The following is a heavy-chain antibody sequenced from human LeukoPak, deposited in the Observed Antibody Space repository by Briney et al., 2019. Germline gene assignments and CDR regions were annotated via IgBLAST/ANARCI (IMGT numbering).Heavy chain of an antibody. CDR2: INSDGSST. CDR3: ARDLDYGDYVDWFDP. J-gene: IGHJ5*02. V-gene: IGHV3-74*01. CDR1: GFRFSQQD. Sequence: GGSLRLSCAASGFRFSQQDMHWVRQAPGKGLVWVSRINSDGSSTSYADSVKGRFTISRDNAKNTLYLQMNSLRAEDTAVYYCARDLDYGDYVDWFDPWGQGTLVTVSS. D-gene: IGHD4-17*01.